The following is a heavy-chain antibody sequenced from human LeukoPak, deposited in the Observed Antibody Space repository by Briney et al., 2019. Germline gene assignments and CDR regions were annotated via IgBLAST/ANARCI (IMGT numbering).Heavy chain of an antibody. CDR1: GGSISSSYYY. CDR3: ARGSPTYYDFWSGYYRGYYFDY. Sequence: SETLSLTCTVSGGSISSSYYYWGWIRQPPGKGLEWIGSIYYSGSTYYNPSLKSRVTISVDTSKNQFSLKLRSVTAADTAVYYCARGSPTYYDFWSGYYRGYYFDYWGQGTLVTVSS. V-gene: IGHV4-39*01. D-gene: IGHD3-3*01. CDR2: IYYSGST. J-gene: IGHJ4*02.